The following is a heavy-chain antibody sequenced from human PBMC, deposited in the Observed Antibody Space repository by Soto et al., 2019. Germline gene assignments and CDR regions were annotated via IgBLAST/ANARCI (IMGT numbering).Heavy chain of an antibody. J-gene: IGHJ4*02. D-gene: IGHD5-18*01. CDR2: IIPIFGTS. V-gene: IGHV1-69*13. CDR1: GGTFSNYA. CDR3: ARARGYSYGDQYFDY. Sequence: SVKVSCKASGGTFSNYALSWVRQAPGQGLEWMGGIIPIFGTSNYAQKFQGRVTITADESTNTAYMELSSLRSEDTAVYYCARARGYSYGDQYFDYWGQGTLVTVSS.